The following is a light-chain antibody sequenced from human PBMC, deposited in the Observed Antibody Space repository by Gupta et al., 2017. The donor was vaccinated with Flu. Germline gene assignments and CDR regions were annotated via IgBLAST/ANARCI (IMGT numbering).Light chain of an antibody. CDR1: SSNIGDHY. Sequence: SSSNIGDHYVSGYQQVPGQAPKLLIYEDDKRPSGIPDRFSASKSGTTATLDITGLQTGDEADYFCGTWDRSLSAGGFGGGTKLTVL. J-gene: IGLJ3*02. V-gene: IGLV1-51*02. CDR3: GTWDRSLSAGG. CDR2: EDD.